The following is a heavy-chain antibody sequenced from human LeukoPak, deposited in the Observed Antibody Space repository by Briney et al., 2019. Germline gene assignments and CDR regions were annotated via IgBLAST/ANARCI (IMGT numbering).Heavy chain of an antibody. CDR2: ISYDGSNK. CDR1: GFTFSSYA. CDR3: ARDHRSWVSYFQH. D-gene: IGHD3-16*02. Sequence: GGSLRLSCAASGFTFSSYAMHWVRQAPGKGLEWVAVISYDGSNKYYADSVKGRFTISRDNSKNTLYLQMNSLRAEDTAVYYCARDHRSWVSYFQHWGQGTLVTVSS. V-gene: IGHV3-30-3*01. J-gene: IGHJ1*01.